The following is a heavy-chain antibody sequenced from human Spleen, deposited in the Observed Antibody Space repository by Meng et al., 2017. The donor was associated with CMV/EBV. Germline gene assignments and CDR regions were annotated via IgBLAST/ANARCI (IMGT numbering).Heavy chain of an antibody. D-gene: IGHD6-13*01. Sequence: GGSLRLSCAASGFTFSTHGMTWVRLAPGKGLEWVSSISASGSGTYYADSVKGRFTISRDNSKNTMYLQMNSLRGEDTATYYCAKFAVAAVGTDFLDYWGQGTLVTVSS. CDR2: ISASGSGT. CDR1: GFTFSTHG. J-gene: IGHJ4*02. V-gene: IGHV3-23*01. CDR3: AKFAVAAVGTDFLDY.